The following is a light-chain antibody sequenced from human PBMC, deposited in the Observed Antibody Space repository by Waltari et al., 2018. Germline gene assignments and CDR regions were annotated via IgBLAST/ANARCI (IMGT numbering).Light chain of an antibody. CDR1: SSNIGSNY. CDR2: TNN. CDR3: AVWDDSLRGNV. V-gene: IGLV1-47*01. J-gene: IGLJ6*01. Sequence: QSVLTQPPSASGTPGQRVTISCSGSSSNIGSNYVYWYQQLPGTAPNLLIYTNNQRPSGVPDRFSGSKSGTSASLAISGLRSEDEADYYCAVWDDSLRGNVFGSGTKVTVL.